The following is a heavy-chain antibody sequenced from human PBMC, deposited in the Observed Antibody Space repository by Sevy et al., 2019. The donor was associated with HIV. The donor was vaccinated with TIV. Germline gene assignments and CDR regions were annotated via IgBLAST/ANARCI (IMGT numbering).Heavy chain of an antibody. CDR3: ASGGRDDYVWGSYRRSGERQPSYYYYYMDV. D-gene: IGHD3-16*02. CDR2: ISYDGSNK. V-gene: IGHV3-30-3*01. Sequence: GGSLRLSCAASGFTFSSYAMHWVRQAPGKGLEWVAVISYDGSNKYYADSVKGRFTISRDNSKNTLYLQMNSLRAEDTAVYYCASGGRDDYVWGSYRRSGERQPSYYYYYMDVWGKGTTVTVSS. J-gene: IGHJ6*03. CDR1: GFTFSSYA.